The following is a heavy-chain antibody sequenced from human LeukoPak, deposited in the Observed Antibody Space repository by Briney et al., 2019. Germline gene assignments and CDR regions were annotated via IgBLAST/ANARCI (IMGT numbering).Heavy chain of an antibody. CDR3: ARDTGGIAAQTDY. J-gene: IGHJ4*02. CDR1: GGSISSGSYY. D-gene: IGHD6-6*01. CDR2: IYTSGST. V-gene: IGHV4-61*02. Sequence: SETLSLTCTVSGGSISSGSYYWSWIRQPDGKGLERIGRIYTSGSTNYNPSLKSRVTISVDTSKNQLSLKLSSVTAADTAVYYCARDTGGIAAQTDYWGQRTLVTVSS.